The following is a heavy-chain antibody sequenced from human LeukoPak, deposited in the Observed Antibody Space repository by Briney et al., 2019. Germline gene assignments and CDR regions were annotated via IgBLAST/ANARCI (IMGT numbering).Heavy chain of an antibody. CDR2: ISYDGSNK. CDR1: GFTFSSYG. V-gene: IGHV3-30*18. D-gene: IGHD6-19*01. J-gene: IGHJ4*02. CDR3: AKDPIPYSSGLYYFDY. Sequence: GGSLRLSCAASGFTFSSYGMHWVRQAPGKGLEWVAVISYDGSNKYYADSVEGRFTISRDNSKSTLYLQMNSLRAEDTAVYYCAKDPIPYSSGLYYFDYWGQGTLVTVSS.